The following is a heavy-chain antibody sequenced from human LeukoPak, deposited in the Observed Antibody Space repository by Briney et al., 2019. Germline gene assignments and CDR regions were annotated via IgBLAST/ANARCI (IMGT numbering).Heavy chain of an antibody. D-gene: IGHD3-22*01. V-gene: IGHV1-69*05. J-gene: IGHJ4*02. CDR3: ARDERYDSSGYPFDY. Sequence: SVKVSCKASGGTFSSYAISWVRQAPGQGLEWMGGIIPIFGTANYAQKFQGRVTMTRDTSISTAYMELSRLRSDDTAMYYCARDERYDSSGYPFDYWGQGTLVTVSS. CDR1: GGTFSSYA. CDR2: IIPIFGTA.